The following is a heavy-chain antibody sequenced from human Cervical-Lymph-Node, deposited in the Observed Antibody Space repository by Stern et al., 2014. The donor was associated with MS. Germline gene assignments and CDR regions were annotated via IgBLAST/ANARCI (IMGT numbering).Heavy chain of an antibody. Sequence: VQLVESGGGVVQPGRSLRLSCAASGFTFSSYGMYWVRQVPGKGLEWVGIISYDGSKKYYADSVKGRFTISRDNSKNTLYLQMNGLKTDDTAVYYCILATIIRDYWGQGTLVTVSS. J-gene: IGHJ4*02. CDR2: ISYDGSKK. D-gene: IGHD5-24*01. V-gene: IGHV3-30*03. CDR1: GFTFSSYG. CDR3: ILATIIRDY.